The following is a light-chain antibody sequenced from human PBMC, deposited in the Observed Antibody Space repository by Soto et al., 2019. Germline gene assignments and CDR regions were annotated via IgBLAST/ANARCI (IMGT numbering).Light chain of an antibody. CDR3: QQYDNWPYT. CDR1: QSVSNT. J-gene: IGKJ2*01. Sequence: EIVVTQSPATLSVSPGERATLSCRASQSVSNTLAWYQQKPGQAPRLLMCGASIRATGIPARFSGGGSGTQFTLTISSLQSEDFAVYYCQQYDNWPYTFGQGTKVDIK. V-gene: IGKV3-15*01. CDR2: GAS.